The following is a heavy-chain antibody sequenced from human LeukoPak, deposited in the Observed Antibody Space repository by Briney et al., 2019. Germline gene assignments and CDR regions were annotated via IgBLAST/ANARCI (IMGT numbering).Heavy chain of an antibody. D-gene: IGHD3-10*01. CDR1: GFTIISNY. Sequence: SGGSLRLSCVGSGFTIISNYMSWVRQAPGKGLEWVSVIYSDGSTHYADSVRDRFTISRDTSKNTLYVQMNSLRDEDTAMYYCARGAHTLSYYFDYWGQGTLVTVSS. CDR3: ARGAHTLSYYFDY. J-gene: IGHJ4*02. CDR2: IYSDGST. V-gene: IGHV3-66*01.